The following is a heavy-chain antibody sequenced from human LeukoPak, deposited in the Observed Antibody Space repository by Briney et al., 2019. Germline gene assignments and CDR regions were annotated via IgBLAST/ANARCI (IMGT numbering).Heavy chain of an antibody. CDR2: IYYNGNT. J-gene: IGHJ3*02. D-gene: IGHD6-19*01. V-gene: IGHV4-28*01. Sequence: SETLSLTCDVSGYSISSNNWWAWIRQPPGKGLEWIGYIYYNGNTYYNPYNPSLTSRVTMSVDTSKNQFSLKLDSVTEMDTVMYYCARNQAVAANRGAFDIWGQGTMVTVSS. CDR3: ARNQAVAANRGAFDI. CDR1: GYSISSNNW.